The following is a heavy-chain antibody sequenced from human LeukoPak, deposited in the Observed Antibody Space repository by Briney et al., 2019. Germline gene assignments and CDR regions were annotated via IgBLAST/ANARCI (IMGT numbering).Heavy chain of an antibody. CDR2: ISSSSSYI. J-gene: IGHJ3*02. V-gene: IGHV3-21*01. CDR3: ARQAAAVGSYDAFDI. CDR1: GFTFSSYS. Sequence: PGGSLRLSCAASGFTFSSYSMNWVRQAPGKGLEWVSSISSSSSYIYYADSVKGRFTISRDNAKTSLNLQMNSLRAEDTAVYYCARQAAAVGSYDAFDIWGQGTMVTVSS. D-gene: IGHD6-13*01.